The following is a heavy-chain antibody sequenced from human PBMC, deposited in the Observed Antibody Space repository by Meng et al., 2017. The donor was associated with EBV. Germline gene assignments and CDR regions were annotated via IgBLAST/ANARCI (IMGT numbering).Heavy chain of an antibody. CDR1: GDSISSFYY. D-gene: IGHD6-19*01. J-gene: IGHJ5*02. CDR3: ARPFPSWQSPRLDPFGA. CDR2: VHYTGST. Sequence: QLQLRESGPGQVKPSAXLSLTCTVPGDSISSFYYWGWIRQPPGRGLEWIGSVHYTGSTYYSPSLKSRVAVSVDTSKNQFSLRLTSVTAADTAVYYCARPFPSWQSPRLDPFGAWGQGTQVTVSS. V-gene: IGHV4-39*01.